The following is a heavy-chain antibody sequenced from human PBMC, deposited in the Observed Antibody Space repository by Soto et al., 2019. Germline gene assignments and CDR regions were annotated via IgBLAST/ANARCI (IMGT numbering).Heavy chain of an antibody. D-gene: IGHD3-22*01. Sequence: EVQLLESGGGLVQPGGSLRLSCAASGFTFSSYAMTWVRQAPGKGLEWISTITASGGITYYADSVKGRFTISRDNSKNTLYLHMNSLRAEDEAVYFCAGQEGYYAYWCQGTLVTVSS. CDR2: ITASGGIT. J-gene: IGHJ4*02. V-gene: IGHV3-23*01. CDR3: AGQEGYYAY. CDR1: GFTFSSYA.